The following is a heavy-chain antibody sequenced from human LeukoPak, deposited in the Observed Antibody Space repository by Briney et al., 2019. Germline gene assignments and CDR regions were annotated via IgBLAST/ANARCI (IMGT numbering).Heavy chain of an antibody. V-gene: IGHV4-39*01. CDR2: IYYSGST. D-gene: IGHD3-3*01. Sequence: PSETLSLTCTVSGGSISSSSYYWGWIRQPPGKGLEWIGSIYYSGSTYYNPSLKSRVTISVDTSKNQFSLKLSSVTAADTAVYYCARGAYYDFWFDYWGQGTLVTVSS. CDR3: ARGAYYDFWFDY. CDR1: GGSISSSSYY. J-gene: IGHJ4*02.